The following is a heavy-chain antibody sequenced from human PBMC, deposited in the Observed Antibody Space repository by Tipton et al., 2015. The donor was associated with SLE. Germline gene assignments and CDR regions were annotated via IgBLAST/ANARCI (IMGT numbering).Heavy chain of an antibody. Sequence: TLSLTCTVAGGSSSSGAYYWSWIRQHPGKGLEWIGYTHHSGLTYYNPSLKSRVTMSLDTSKNQFSLKLSSVTAADTAVYYCARGGGSYGSGSYYPMDVWGQGTTVTVSS. CDR1: GGSSSSGAYY. J-gene: IGHJ6*02. V-gene: IGHV4-31*03. CDR2: THHSGLT. D-gene: IGHD3-10*01. CDR3: ARGGGSYGSGSYYPMDV.